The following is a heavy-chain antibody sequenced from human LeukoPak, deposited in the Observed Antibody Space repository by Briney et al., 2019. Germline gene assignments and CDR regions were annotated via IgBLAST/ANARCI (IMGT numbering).Heavy chain of an antibody. Sequence: GGSLRLSCAASGFTFSSNYMSWVRQAPGKGLEWVSVIYSGGSTYYADSVKGRFTISRDNSKNTLYLQMNSLRAEDTAVYYCARADSSGYHPYFDYWGQGTLVTVSS. D-gene: IGHD3-22*01. J-gene: IGHJ4*02. V-gene: IGHV3-53*01. CDR2: IYSGGST. CDR3: ARADSSGYHPYFDY. CDR1: GFTFSSNY.